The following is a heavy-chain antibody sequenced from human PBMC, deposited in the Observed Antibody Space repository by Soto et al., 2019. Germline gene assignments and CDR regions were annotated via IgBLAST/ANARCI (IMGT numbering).Heavy chain of an antibody. Sequence: SETLCLTCAVDGGSFICYGWSWIRQPPGKGLEWIGEINHSGSTNYNPSLKSRVTISVDTSKNQFSLKLSSVTAADTAVYYCATEGYCSSTSCRNNWFDPWGQGTLVTVSS. D-gene: IGHD2-2*01. CDR3: ATEGYCSSTSCRNNWFDP. CDR2: INHSGST. J-gene: IGHJ5*02. CDR1: GGSFICYG. V-gene: IGHV4-34*01.